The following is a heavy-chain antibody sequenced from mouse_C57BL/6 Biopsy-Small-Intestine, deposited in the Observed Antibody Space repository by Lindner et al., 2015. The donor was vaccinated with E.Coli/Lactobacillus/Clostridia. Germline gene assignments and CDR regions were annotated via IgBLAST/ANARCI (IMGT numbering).Heavy chain of an antibody. CDR3: ARGTTDPY. J-gene: IGHJ2*01. D-gene: IGHD1-1*01. V-gene: IGHV1-42*01. Sequence: VQLQESGPELVKPGASAKISCKASGYSFTGYYMNWVKQSPEKSLEWIGEIYPRSGSTYYNEKFKGKATLTADKSSSTAYMELRSLTSEDSAVYFCARGTTDPYWGQGTTLTVSS. CDR1: GYSFTGYY. CDR2: IYPRSGST.